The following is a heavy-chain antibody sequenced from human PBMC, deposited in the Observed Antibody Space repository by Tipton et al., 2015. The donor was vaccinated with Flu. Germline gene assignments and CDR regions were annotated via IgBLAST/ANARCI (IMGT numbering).Heavy chain of an antibody. V-gene: IGHV3-74*01. J-gene: IGHJ1*01. CDR3: ARGCIVGPTCTSLQN. D-gene: IGHD1-26*01. Sequence: SLRLSCTASGFTFSSHWMHWVRQGPGKGLVWVSHVNSDGCSTNYADSVKGRFTISRDNAKNTLYLQMNSLRAEDTAVYYCARGCIVGPTCTSLQNWGQGTLVTVSS. CDR2: VNSDGCST. CDR1: GFTFSSHW.